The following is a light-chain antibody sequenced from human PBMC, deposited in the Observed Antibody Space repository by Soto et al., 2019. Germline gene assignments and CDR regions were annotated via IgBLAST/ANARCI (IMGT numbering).Light chain of an antibody. Sequence: VVTQYKLSLPVTPGEPASISCRSSQSLLHSNGYNYLDWYLQKPGQSPQLLIYLGSNRASGVPDRFSGSGSGTDFTLKISRVEAEDVGVYYCMQGVQTPPIPFGQVTLLEVK. V-gene: IGKV2-28*01. CDR2: LGS. J-gene: IGKJ5*01. CDR3: MQGVQTPPIP. CDR1: QSLLHSNGYNY.